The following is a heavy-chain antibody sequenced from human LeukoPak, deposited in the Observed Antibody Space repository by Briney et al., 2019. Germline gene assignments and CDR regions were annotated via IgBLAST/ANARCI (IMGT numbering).Heavy chain of an antibody. CDR2: INPNSGGT. V-gene: IGHV1-2*02. CDR1: GYTFTGYY. CDR3: ARGDDYGDYTGYY. Sequence: ASVKVSCNTSGYTFTGYYIHWVRQAPGEGLEWMGWINPNSGGTNYAQKFQGRVTMTRDTSISTAYMELSRLRSDDTAVYYCARGDDYGDYTGYYWGQGTLVTVSS. J-gene: IGHJ4*02. D-gene: IGHD4-17*01.